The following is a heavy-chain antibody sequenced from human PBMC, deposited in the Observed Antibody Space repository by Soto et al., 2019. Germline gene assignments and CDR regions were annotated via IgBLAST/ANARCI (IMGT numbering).Heavy chain of an antibody. CDR1: GFTFSNYW. J-gene: IGHJ4*02. D-gene: IGHD2-2*01. CDR3: ARGSTWTNYCDY. CDR2: IKPGGSET. V-gene: IGHV3-7*01. Sequence: EVQLVESGGGLIQPGGSLRLSCAASGFTFSNYWMSWVRQTPGKGLEWVANIKPGGSETYYVDSVEGRFTISRDNAKNSLYLQMNSLRAEDTAIYYCARGSTWTNYCDYWGQGTLVTVSS.